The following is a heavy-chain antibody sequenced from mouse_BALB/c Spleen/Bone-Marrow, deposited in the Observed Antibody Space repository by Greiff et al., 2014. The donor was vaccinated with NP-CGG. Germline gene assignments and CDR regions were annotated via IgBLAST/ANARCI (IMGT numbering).Heavy chain of an antibody. CDR3: ARHERGYPYALDY. V-gene: IGHV2-6-2*01. D-gene: IGHD5-1-1*01. CDR2: IWSDGST. CDR1: GFSLTTFG. Sequence: VQLQQSGPDLVAPSQSLSITCTVSGFSLTTFGVHWVRQPPGEGLEWLVVIWSDGSTTYNSTLKSRLSISKDNSKSQVFLQMNSLHTDDTAMYYCARHERGYPYALDYWGQGTSVTVSS. J-gene: IGHJ4*01.